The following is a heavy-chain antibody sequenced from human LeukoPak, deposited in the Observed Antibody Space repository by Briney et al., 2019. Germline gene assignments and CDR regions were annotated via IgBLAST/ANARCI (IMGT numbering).Heavy chain of an antibody. V-gene: IGHV3-74*01. CDR2: ISSEGSHT. CDR1: GFTFSNYW. D-gene: IGHD5-24*01. J-gene: IGHJ4*02. Sequence: GGSLRLSCAASGFTFSNYWMHWVRQAPGKGLVWVSRISSEGSHTFYADSVKGRFAMSRDNAKNTLYLQMNSLRVEDTAVYYCARVTGGSNLVDYWGQGTLVTVSS. CDR3: ARVTGGSNLVDY.